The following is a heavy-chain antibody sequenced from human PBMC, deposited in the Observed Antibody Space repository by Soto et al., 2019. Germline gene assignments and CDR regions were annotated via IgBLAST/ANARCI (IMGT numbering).Heavy chain of an antibody. D-gene: IGHD5-18*01. CDR2: IFSNDEK. CDR1: GFSLSNARMG. CDR3: ARISGLWETEPFDY. V-gene: IGHV2-26*01. J-gene: IGHJ4*02. Sequence: QVTLKESGPVLVNPTEPLTLTCTVSGFSLSNARMGVSWIRQPPGKALEWLAHIFSNDEKSYSTSLKSRPTISKDTAKSQVVLTMTNMDPVDTATYYCARISGLWETEPFDYWGQGTLVTVSS.